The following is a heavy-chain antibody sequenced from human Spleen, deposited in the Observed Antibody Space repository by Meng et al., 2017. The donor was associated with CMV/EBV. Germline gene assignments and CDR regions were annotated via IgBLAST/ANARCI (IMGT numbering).Heavy chain of an antibody. CDR2: VYHSGVT. J-gene: IGHJ4*02. CDR3: ARLGGSTWEYYFDY. D-gene: IGHD2-15*01. Sequence: SETLSLTCTVSGYSISRGHYWGWIRQPPGKGLEWIGSVYHSGVTYYNPSLKSRVTISVDTSKKQFPLKLNSVTAADTAVYYCARLGGSTWEYYFDYWGQGTLVTVSS. V-gene: IGHV4-38-2*02. CDR1: GYSISRGHY.